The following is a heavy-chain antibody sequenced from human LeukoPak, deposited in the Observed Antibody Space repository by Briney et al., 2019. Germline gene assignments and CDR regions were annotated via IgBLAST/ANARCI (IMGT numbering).Heavy chain of an antibody. CDR3: ARESIILWFGESINNWFDP. CDR2: IYYSGST. CDR1: GGSISSYY. D-gene: IGHD3-10*01. V-gene: IGHV4-59*12. J-gene: IGHJ5*02. Sequence: TSETLSLTCTVSGGSISSYYWSWSRQPPGKGLEWIGYIYYSGSTNYNPSLKSRVTIPVDTSKNQFSLKLSSVTAADTAVYYCARESIILWFGESINNWFDPWGQGTLVTVSS.